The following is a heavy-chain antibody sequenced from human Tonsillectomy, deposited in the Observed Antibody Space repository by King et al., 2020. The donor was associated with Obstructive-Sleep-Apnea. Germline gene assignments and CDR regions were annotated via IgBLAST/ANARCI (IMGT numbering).Heavy chain of an antibody. D-gene: IGHD3-9*01. J-gene: IGHJ4*02. CDR1: GVSISSNNW. Sequence: QLQESGPGLVQPSGTLSLTCAVSGVSISSNNWWSWARQPPGKGLEWIGEIFHTGGTNYNPSLKSRFTISMDRSKNQFSLELTFVTAADTAVYYCARGAGYYFADWGQGTLLSVSS. V-gene: IGHV4-4*02. CDR2: IFHTGGT. CDR3: ARGAGYYFAD.